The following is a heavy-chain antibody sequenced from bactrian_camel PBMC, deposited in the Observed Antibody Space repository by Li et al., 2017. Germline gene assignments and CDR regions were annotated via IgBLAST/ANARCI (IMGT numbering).Heavy chain of an antibody. D-gene: IGHD1*01. CDR1: GYTFSRSS. CDR2: IYTGSDAT. J-gene: IGHJ4*01. Sequence: VQLVESGGGSVQAGGSLRLSCAASGYTFSRSSVGWFRQTPGKEREGVAHIYTGSDATYYADSVEGRFTISQDNAKNTVYLQMDSLKPEDTAMYYCAADFRRRRAPRLTDVLDLAYKGRGTQVTVS. V-gene: IGHV3S40*01.